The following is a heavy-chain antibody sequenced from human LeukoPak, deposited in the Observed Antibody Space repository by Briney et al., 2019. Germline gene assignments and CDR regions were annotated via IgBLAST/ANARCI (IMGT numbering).Heavy chain of an antibody. CDR2: IIPIFGTA. Sequence: SVKVSCKASGGTFSSYAISWVRQAPGQGLEWMGGIIPIFGTANYAQKFQGRVTIAADESTSTAYMELSSLRSEDTAVYYCARDIVMGAAVAGHYYYYGMDVWGQGTTVTVSS. CDR1: GGTFSSYA. D-gene: IGHD6-19*01. CDR3: ARDIVMGAAVAGHYYYYGMDV. J-gene: IGHJ6*02. V-gene: IGHV1-69*13.